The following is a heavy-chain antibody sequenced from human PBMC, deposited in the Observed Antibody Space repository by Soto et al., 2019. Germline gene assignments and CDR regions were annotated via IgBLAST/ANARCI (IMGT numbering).Heavy chain of an antibody. CDR2: VDPSDSYF. CDR3: ARHKGGNAWIAK. V-gene: IGHV5-10-1*01. Sequence: VESLKISFKTSGYNLYNYLIIWVRQMPGKGLEWMGRVDPSDSYFNYSPSFQGHIAISIDKSINTAYLQWSSLKASDTAIYYCARHKGGNAWIAKWGQAPLVNVSS. J-gene: IGHJ4*02. CDR1: GYNLYNYL. D-gene: IGHD3-16*01.